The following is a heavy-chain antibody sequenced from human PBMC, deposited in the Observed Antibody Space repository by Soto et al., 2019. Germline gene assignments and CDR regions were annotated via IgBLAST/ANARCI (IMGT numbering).Heavy chain of an antibody. CDR2: IYYSGST. CDR1: GGSISSSSYY. D-gene: IGHD6-13*01. J-gene: IGHJ6*02. V-gene: IGHV4-39*01. CDR3: ARHQGYSSSWYQFYYGMDV. Sequence: SETLSLTCTVSGGSISSSSYYWGWIRQPPGKGLGWIGSIYYSGSTYYNPSLKSRVTISVDTSKNQFSLKLSSVTAADTAVYYCARHQGYSSSWYQFYYGMDVWGQGTTVTVSS.